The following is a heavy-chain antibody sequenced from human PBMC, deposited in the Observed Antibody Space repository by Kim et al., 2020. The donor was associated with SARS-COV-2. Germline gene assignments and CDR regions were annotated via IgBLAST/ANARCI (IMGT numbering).Heavy chain of an antibody. Sequence: SLKGRFTISRDNSQKSMYRQMNSLRTEDTALYYCAKERYRLGYYYDYMDVWGKGTTVTVSS. J-gene: IGHJ6*03. V-gene: IGHV3-43*01. CDR3: AKERYRLGYYYDYMDV. D-gene: IGHD4-4*01.